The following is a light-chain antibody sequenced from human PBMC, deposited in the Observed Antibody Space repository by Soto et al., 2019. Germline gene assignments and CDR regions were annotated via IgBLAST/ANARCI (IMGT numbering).Light chain of an antibody. J-gene: IGKJ1*01. CDR2: AAS. CDR3: QQSYSTPRT. Sequence: DSPMTQSPASLSASVGDRVTITCRASQSISSYLNWYQQKPGKVPKLLIYAASSLQSGVPSRFSGSGSGTDFTLTISSLQPEDFATYYCQQSYSTPRTFGQGTKV. V-gene: IGKV1-39*01. CDR1: QSISSY.